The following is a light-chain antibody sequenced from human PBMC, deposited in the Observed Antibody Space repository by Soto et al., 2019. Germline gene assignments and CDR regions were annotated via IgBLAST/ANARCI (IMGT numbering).Light chain of an antibody. V-gene: IGKV3-20*01. CDR2: GAS. CDR3: QQYGSNWPTWT. Sequence: EVVVTQSPGTLSVSPGERATLSCRASQSVSSNLAWYQQRPGQAPRLLIYGASSRATGIPDRFSGSGSGTDFTLTISRLEPEDFAVYYCQQYGSNWPTWTFGQGTKVDIK. CDR1: QSVSSN. J-gene: IGKJ1*01.